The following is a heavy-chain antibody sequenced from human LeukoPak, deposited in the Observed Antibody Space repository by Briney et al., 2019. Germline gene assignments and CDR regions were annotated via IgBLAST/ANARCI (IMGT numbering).Heavy chain of an antibody. Sequence: GGSLRLSCAASGFNFGVHYMTWVRQAPGKGLEWVSVLYSDGNTKYADSVQGRFTISRDNSKNTLYLEMNSLSPDDTAVYYCARGVEPLAANTLAYWGQGTLVTVSS. CDR3: ARGVEPLAANTLAY. CDR1: GFNFGVHY. V-gene: IGHV3-53*01. J-gene: IGHJ4*02. CDR2: LYSDGNT. D-gene: IGHD1-14*01.